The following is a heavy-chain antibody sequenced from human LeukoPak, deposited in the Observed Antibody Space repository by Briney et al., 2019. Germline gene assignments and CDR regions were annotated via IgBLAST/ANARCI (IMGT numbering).Heavy chain of an antibody. J-gene: IGHJ4*02. CDR1: GYTFTSYY. Sequence: ASVKVSCKASGYTFTSYYMHWVRQAPGQGLERMGIINPSGGSTSYAQRFQGRVTMTRDTSTSTVYMELSSLRSEDTAVYYCASPSLGYCSGGSCYSMKYWGQGTLVTVSS. D-gene: IGHD2-15*01. CDR2: INPSGGST. CDR3: ASPSLGYCSGGSCYSMKY. V-gene: IGHV1-46*01.